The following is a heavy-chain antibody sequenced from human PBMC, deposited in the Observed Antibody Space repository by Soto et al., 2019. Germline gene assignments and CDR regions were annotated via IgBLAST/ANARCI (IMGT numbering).Heavy chain of an antibody. CDR2: IYYSGST. D-gene: IGHD3-9*01. CDR3: ARSSSASVRLGFDP. J-gene: IGHJ5*02. V-gene: IGHV4-59*08. CDR1: GGSISSYY. Sequence: LSLTCTVSGGSISSYYWSWIRQPPGKGLEWIGYIYYSGSTNYNPSLKSRVTISVDTSKNQFSLKLSSVTAADTAVYYCARSSSASVRLGFDPWGQGTLVTVSS.